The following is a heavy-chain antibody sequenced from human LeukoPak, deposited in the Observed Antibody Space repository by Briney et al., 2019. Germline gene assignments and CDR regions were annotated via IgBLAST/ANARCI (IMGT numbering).Heavy chain of an antibody. J-gene: IGHJ4*02. D-gene: IGHD3-10*01. CDR3: ARVGSSNSHYDF. V-gene: IGHV4-38-2*02. CDR1: GFSITIVSD. CDR2: HAHSGTI. Sequence: SETLSLTCSVSGFSITIVSDWAWIRPTPERGLEWIWSHAHSGTIYSNPTLSGRLSTSVYTSNTRFSLTLRSVTAADTAVYYCARVGSSNSHYDFWGPGTLVTVSS.